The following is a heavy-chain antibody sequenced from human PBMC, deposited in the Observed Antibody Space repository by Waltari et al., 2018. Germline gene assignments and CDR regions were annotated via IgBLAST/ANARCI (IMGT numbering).Heavy chain of an antibody. CDR1: GGSITSNRHY. CDR3: ATYVGASIGTAAFDV. D-gene: IGHD3-16*01. V-gene: IGHV4-39*01. Sequence: QLHLQESGPGLVKPSETLSLTCSVSGGSITSNRHYWGWIHQPPGKGLEWTATISYSGATYNNPSLKSRVTISGDTSKNQFSLKLSSVTAADTGVYYCATYVGASIGTAAFDVWGQGTMVTVSS. CDR2: ISYSGAT. J-gene: IGHJ3*01.